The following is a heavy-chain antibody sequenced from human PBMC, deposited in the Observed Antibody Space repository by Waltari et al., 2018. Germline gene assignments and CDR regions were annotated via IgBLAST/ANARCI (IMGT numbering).Heavy chain of an antibody. D-gene: IGHD2-15*01. CDR1: GFTFSTYW. Sequence: EXQXVESGGGLVQPGGSLRLSCAASGFTFSTYWMXWVRQAPGKGLXWVANXXXDGSEKYXVDSVKGXFTIXRDNAKNSLYLQMNSLXAEDTAVYYCVRDGRGXDSXYNWFDXWGXGTLVTVSS. V-gene: IGHV3-7*01. J-gene: IGHJ5*02. CDR3: VRDGRGXDSXYNWFDX. CDR2: XXXDGSEK.